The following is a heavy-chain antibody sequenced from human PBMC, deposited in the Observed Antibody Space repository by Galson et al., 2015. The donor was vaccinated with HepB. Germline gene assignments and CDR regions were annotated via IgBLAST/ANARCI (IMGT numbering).Heavy chain of an antibody. D-gene: IGHD1-1*01. CDR1: GYTISDHW. CDR3: AGSPYNIPLDY. CDR2: IDTGDSQV. V-gene: IGHV5-10-1*01. Sequence: QSGAEVKKPGESLKISCKSSGYTISDHWISWVRQMPGKGLEWMGRIDTGDSQVDYSPSFQGHVTISHDKSIRTTYLEWSSLKASDSAIYFCAGSPYNIPLDYWGRGTRVTVSS. J-gene: IGHJ4*02.